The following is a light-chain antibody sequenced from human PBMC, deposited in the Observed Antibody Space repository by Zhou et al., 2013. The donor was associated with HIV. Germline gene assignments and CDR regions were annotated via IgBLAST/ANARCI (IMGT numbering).Light chain of an antibody. CDR3: HQYHSYPWT. V-gene: IGKV1-5*03. CDR1: QGIGSW. J-gene: IGKJ1*01. Sequence: DIQMTQSPSSVSASVGDRVTITCRASQGIGSWLAWFQQKPGKAPKLLIYKASSLESGVPSRFSGSGSGTEFTLTISSLQPDDFATYFCHQYHSYPWTFGQGTRVEIK. CDR2: KAS.